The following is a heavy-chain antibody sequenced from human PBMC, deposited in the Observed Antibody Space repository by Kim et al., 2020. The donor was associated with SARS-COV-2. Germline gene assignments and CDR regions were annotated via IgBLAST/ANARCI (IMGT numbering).Heavy chain of an antibody. D-gene: IGHD3-3*01. CDR1: GYTFTSYA. CDR3: ARDPGRVTIFGVVITDYYYYGMDV. CDR2: INTNTVNP. Sequence: ASVKVSCKASGYTFTSYAMNWVRQAPGQGLEWMGWINTNTVNPTYAQGFTGRFVFSLDTSVSTAYLQISSLKAEDTAVYYCARDPGRVTIFGVVITDYYYYGMDVWGQGTTVTVSS. V-gene: IGHV7-4-1*02. J-gene: IGHJ6*02.